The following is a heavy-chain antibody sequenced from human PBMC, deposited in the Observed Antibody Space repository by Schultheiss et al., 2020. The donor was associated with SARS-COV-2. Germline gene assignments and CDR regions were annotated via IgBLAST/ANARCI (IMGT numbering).Heavy chain of an antibody. CDR2: IYYSGST. Sequence: SETLSFTCTVSGGSVSSGSYYWSWIRQPPGKGLEWIGYIYYSGSTNYNPSLKSRVTISVDTSKNQFSLKLSSVTAADTAVYYCARSGRYFQHWGQGTLVTVSS. J-gene: IGHJ1*01. CDR1: GGSVSSGSYY. CDR3: ARSGRYFQH. D-gene: IGHD1-1*01. V-gene: IGHV4-61*01.